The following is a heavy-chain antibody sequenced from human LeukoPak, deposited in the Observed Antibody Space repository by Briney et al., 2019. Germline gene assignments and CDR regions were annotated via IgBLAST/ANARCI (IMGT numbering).Heavy chain of an antibody. CDR1: GFTFSSYG. V-gene: IGHV3-30*18. Sequence: PDRSLRLSCAASGFTFSSYGMHWVRQAPGKGLEWVAVISYDGSNKYYADSVKGRFTISRDNSKNTLYLQMNSLRAEDTAVYYCAKGIAVAGTLLTPPDCWGQGTPVTVSS. D-gene: IGHD6-19*01. J-gene: IGHJ4*02. CDR2: ISYDGSNK. CDR3: AKGIAVAGTLLTPPDC.